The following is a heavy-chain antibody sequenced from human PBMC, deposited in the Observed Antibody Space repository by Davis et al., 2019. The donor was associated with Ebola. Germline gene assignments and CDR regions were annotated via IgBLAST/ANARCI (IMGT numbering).Heavy chain of an antibody. J-gene: IGHJ6*03. CDR3: AKDGFQGSSSWYTSYYYYYYMDV. V-gene: IGHV3-23*01. CDR1: GYSISSGYY. D-gene: IGHD6-13*01. Sequence: PGGSLRLSCAVSGYSISSGYYWGWIRQPPGKGLEWVSVISGSGGSTYYADSVKGRFTISRDNSKNTLYLQMNSLRAEDTAVYYCAKDGFQGSSSWYTSYYYYYYMDVWGKGTTVTVSS. CDR2: ISGSGGST.